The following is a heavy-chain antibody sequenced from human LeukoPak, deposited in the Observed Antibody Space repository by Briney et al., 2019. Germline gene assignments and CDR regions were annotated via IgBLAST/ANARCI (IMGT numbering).Heavy chain of an antibody. J-gene: IGHJ6*02. D-gene: IGHD3-22*01. CDR2: ISAYNGNT. CDR1: GYTFTSYG. CDR3: AREATYYYDSSGLPPPSYYYYGMDV. V-gene: IGHV1-18*01. Sequence: ASVKVSCKASGYTFTSYGISWVRQAPGQGLEWMGWISAYNGNTNYAQKLQGRVTMTTDTSTSTAYMELRSLRSDDTAVYYCAREATYYYDSSGLPPPSYYYYGMDVWGQGTTVIVSS.